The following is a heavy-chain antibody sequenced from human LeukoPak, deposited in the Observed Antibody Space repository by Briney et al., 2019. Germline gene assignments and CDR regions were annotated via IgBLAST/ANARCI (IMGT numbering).Heavy chain of an antibody. V-gene: IGHV4-59*01. CDR2: IYYSGST. CDR1: GGSISSYY. CDR3: ARETTIYSYVDY. D-gene: IGHD5-18*01. Sequence: KPSETLPLTCTVSGGSISSYYWSWIRQPPGKGLEWIGYIYYSGSTNYNPSLKSRVTISVDTSKNQFSLKLSSVTAADTAVYYCARETTIYSYVDYWGQGTLVTVSS. J-gene: IGHJ4*02.